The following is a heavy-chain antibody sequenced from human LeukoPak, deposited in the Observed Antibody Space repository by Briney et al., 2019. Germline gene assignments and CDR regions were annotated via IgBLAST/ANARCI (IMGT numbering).Heavy chain of an antibody. J-gene: IGHJ4*02. CDR2: INHSGST. V-gene: IGHV4-39*07. D-gene: IGHD3-22*01. CDR1: GGSISSGSYY. CDR3: ARLRYYYDSSGLDY. Sequence: SETLSLTCTGSGGSISSGSYYWSWIRQPPGKGLEWIGEINHSGSTNYNPSLKSRVTISVDTSKNQFSLKLSSVTAADTAVYYCARLRYYYDSSGLDYWGQGTLVTVSS.